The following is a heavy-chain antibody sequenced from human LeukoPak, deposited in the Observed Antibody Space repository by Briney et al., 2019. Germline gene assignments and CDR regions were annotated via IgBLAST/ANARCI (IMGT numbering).Heavy chain of an antibody. J-gene: IGHJ6*02. CDR2: INSDGTST. V-gene: IGHV3-74*01. CDR3: ARDRLGTYISMDV. CDR1: GFSLSTHR. Sequence: GGSLRLSCAAGGFSLSTHRMHLVRQAPGKGLVWVSRINSDGTSTTYADSVKGRFAISRDNAKNTLYLQMNSLRAEDTAVYYCARDRLGTYISMDVWGQGTTVTVSS. D-gene: IGHD1-26*01.